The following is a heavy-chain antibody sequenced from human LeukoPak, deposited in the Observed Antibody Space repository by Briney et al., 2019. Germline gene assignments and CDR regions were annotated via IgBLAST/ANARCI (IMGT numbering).Heavy chain of an antibody. J-gene: IGHJ4*02. V-gene: IGHV3-53*01. Sequence: GGSLRLSCAATGLSVCSNFMSWVRQAPGKGLEWVSVIYGGGSTYYADSVKGRFTISRDTPKSTLYLQMNSLRVEDTAVYYCASWPVGWYGEDSWGQGTLVTVSS. D-gene: IGHD6-19*01. CDR3: ASWPVGWYGEDS. CDR1: GLSVCSNF. CDR2: IYGGGST.